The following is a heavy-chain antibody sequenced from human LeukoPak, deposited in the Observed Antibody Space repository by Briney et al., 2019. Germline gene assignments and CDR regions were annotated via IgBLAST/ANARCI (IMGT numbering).Heavy chain of an antibody. CDR3: ARVYYSSSYDYWYFDL. CDR2: IYYSGST. Sequence: SETLSLTCTVSGGPISSYYWSWIRQPPGKGLEWIGYIYYSGSTNYNPSLKSRVTISVDTSKNQFSLKLRSVTAADTAVYYCARVYYSSSYDYWYFDLWGRGTLVTVSS. CDR1: GGPISSYY. J-gene: IGHJ2*01. V-gene: IGHV4-59*01. D-gene: IGHD6-13*01.